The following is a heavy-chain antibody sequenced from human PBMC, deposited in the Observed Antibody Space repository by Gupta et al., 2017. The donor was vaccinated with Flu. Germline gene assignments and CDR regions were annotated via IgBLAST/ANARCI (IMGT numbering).Heavy chain of an antibody. CDR1: GDSINSNYW. V-gene: IGHV4-4*02. J-gene: IGHJ4*02. D-gene: IGHD6-6*01. Sequence: QVQLQDSGPGLVKPSGTLSLTCAVSGDSINSNYWWSWVRQPPGKGLEWIGEIFHSGTTNYNPSLESRVTISVDKSKNQFSLNLTSVTAADTAVYYCARSSLPDSWGRGTLVTVSS. CDR3: ARSSLPDS. CDR2: IFHSGTT.